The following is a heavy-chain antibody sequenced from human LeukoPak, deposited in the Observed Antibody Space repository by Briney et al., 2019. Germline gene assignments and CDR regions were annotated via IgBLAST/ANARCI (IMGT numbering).Heavy chain of an antibody. D-gene: IGHD6-6*01. J-gene: IGHJ4*02. CDR2: ISISGTTI. V-gene: IGHV3-48*01. CDR3: ARARSGLGRLVPMDY. CDR1: GFTFSSYS. Sequence: GGSLRLSCEASGFTFSSYSMNWVRQAPGKGLEWISFISISGTTISYAESVKGRFAISRDNVKNLLYLQMSSLGAEDTAVYYCARARSGLGRLVPMDYWGQGTLVTVSS.